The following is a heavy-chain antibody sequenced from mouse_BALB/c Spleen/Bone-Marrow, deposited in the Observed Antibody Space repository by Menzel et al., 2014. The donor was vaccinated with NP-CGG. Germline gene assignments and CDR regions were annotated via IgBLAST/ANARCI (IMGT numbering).Heavy chain of an antibody. Sequence: VQGVESGTELVKPGASVKLSCKASGYTFTSYYVFWVKQRPGQGLEWIGEINPSNGGTVFNEKFKSKVTLTVDKSSSTAYIQLSGMTSEDSAVYYCIRSAGTVFGLWGQGTLVTVS. J-gene: IGHJ3*02. CDR2: INPSNGGT. CDR1: GYTFTSYY. V-gene: IGHV1-53*01. CDR3: IRSAGTVFGL. D-gene: IGHD1-1*01.